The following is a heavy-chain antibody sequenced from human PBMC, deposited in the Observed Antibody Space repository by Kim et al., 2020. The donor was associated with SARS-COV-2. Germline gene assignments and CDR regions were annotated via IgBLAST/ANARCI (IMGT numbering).Heavy chain of an antibody. Sequence: RFNTSRDNSKNTLYLQMNSLRAEDTAVYYCARDRYYYDSSGYYEGMFFDYWGQGTLVTVSS. V-gene: IGHV3-53*01. D-gene: IGHD3-22*01. CDR3: ARDRYYYDSSGYYEGMFFDY. J-gene: IGHJ4*02.